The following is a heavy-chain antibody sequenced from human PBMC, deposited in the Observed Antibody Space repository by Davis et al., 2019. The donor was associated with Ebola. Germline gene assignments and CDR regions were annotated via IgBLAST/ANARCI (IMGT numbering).Heavy chain of an antibody. CDR3: ARDSNYYDETYGMDV. V-gene: IGHV7-4-1*02. Sequence: ASVKVSCKASEYTFTSYPMHWVRQAPGQGLEWMGWINTNTGIPTYAQGFTGRFVFSLDTSVSPAYLQITSLQADDTAVYYCARDSNYYDETYGMDVWGQGTTVSVSS. CDR2: INTNTGIP. D-gene: IGHD3-22*01. CDR1: EYTFTSYP. J-gene: IGHJ6*02.